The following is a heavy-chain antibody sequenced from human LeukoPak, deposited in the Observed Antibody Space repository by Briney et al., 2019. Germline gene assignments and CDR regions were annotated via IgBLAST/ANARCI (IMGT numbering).Heavy chain of an antibody. Sequence: SQTLSLTCTVSGGSISSGGYYWSWIRQHPGKGLEWIGYIYYSGSTNYNPSLKSRVTISVDTSKNQFSLKLSSVTAADTAVYYCAGIVVVPAATYYFDYWGQGTLVTVSS. CDR3: AGIVVVPAATYYFDY. V-gene: IGHV4-61*08. CDR2: IYYSGST. J-gene: IGHJ4*02. D-gene: IGHD2-2*01. CDR1: GGSISSGGYY.